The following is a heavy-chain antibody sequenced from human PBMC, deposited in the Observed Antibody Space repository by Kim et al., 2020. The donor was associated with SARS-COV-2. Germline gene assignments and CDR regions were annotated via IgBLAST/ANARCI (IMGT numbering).Heavy chain of an antibody. J-gene: IGHJ5*02. CDR2: ISSSSSYT. CDR1: GFTFSDYY. D-gene: IGHD2-15*01. Sequence: GGSLRLSCAASGFTFSDYYMSWIRQAPGKGLEWVSYISSSSSYTNYADSVKGRFTISRDNAKNSLYLQMNSLRAEDTAVYYCARVEAFRDMRPNWFDPWGQGTLVTVSS. V-gene: IGHV3-11*05. CDR3: ARVEAFRDMRPNWFDP.